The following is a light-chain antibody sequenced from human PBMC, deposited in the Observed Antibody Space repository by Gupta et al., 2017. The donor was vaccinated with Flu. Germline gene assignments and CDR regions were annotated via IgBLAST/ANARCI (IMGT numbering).Light chain of an antibody. CDR1: SSDVGGYKY. J-gene: IGLJ2*01. CDR3: SSYTSSRAVV. CDR2: EVS. V-gene: IGLV2-14*01. Sequence: QSALTQPASVSGSPGQSIPISCTGTSSDVGGYKYVSGYQQHPDNAPKLMFYEVSLRPSGVSTRFAGSKSGNTASLTISGRQAEDEADYYCSSYTSSRAVVFGGGTKLTVL.